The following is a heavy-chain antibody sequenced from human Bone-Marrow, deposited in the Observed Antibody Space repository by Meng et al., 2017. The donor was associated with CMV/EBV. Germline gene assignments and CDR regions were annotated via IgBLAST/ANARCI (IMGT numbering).Heavy chain of an antibody. V-gene: IGHV3-7*01. D-gene: IGHD2-2*01. J-gene: IGHJ6*02. CDR1: GFTFSSYW. Sequence: GKSLKISCAVSGFTFSSYWMTWVRQAPGKGLEWVANIKQDGSQIYYVASVEGRFTIFRDNAQNSLYLQMYSLRAEDTAVYYCARPEYATSGGHSGIDVWGQGTTVTVSS. CDR3: ARPEYATSGGHSGIDV. CDR2: IKQDGSQI.